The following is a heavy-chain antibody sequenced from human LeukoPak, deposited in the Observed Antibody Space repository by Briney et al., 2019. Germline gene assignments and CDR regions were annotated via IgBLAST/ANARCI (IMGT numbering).Heavy chain of an antibody. CDR2: IYHSGST. CDR1: GGSISSYY. CDR3: ASGGAYFDY. Sequence: SETLSLTCTVSGGSISSYYWGWIRQPPGKGLEWIGSIYHSGSTYYNPSLKSRVTISVDTSKNQLSLKVSSVAAADTAVYYCASGGAYFDYWGQGTLVTVSS. V-gene: IGHV4-39*07. J-gene: IGHJ4*02. D-gene: IGHD3-16*01.